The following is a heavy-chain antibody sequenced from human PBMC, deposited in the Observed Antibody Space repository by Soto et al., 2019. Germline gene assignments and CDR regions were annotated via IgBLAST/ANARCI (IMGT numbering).Heavy chain of an antibody. Sequence: ASVKVSCKASGYTFTSYGISWVRQAPGQGLEWMGWISAYNGNTNYAQKLQGRVTMTTDTSTSTAYMELRSLRSDDTAVYYCASVPRGTTGPYFDYWGQGTLVTVSS. CDR1: GYTFTSYG. CDR2: ISAYNGNT. J-gene: IGHJ4*02. CDR3: ASVPRGTTGPYFDY. V-gene: IGHV1-18*04. D-gene: IGHD2-8*02.